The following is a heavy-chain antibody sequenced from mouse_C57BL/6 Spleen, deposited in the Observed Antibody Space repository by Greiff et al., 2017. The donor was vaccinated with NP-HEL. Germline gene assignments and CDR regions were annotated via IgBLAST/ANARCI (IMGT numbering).Heavy chain of an antibody. CDR2: ISYDGSN. CDR1: GYSITSGYY. CDR3: ARGGMITRIFDY. Sequence: EVHLVESGPGLVKPSQSLSLTCSVTGYSITSGYYWNWIRQFPGNKLEWMGYISYDGSNNYNPSLKNRISITRDTSKNQFFLKLNSVTTEDTATYYCARGGMITRIFDYWGQGTTLTVSS. V-gene: IGHV3-6*01. J-gene: IGHJ2*01. D-gene: IGHD2-4*01.